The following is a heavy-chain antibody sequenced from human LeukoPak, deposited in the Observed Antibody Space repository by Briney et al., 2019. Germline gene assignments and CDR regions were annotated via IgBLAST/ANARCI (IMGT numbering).Heavy chain of an antibody. D-gene: IGHD4-17*01. CDR2: INPSGGST. V-gene: IGHV1-46*01. Sequence: GASVRVSSTASGYTFTIYYMHCVRQAPGQGLEWMGEINPSGGSTSYAQKFQGRVTMTRDTSTSTVYMELSSLRSEDTAVYYCARIMTTLTTGMDVWGQGTTVTVSS. CDR3: ARIMTTLTTGMDV. CDR1: GYTFTIYY. J-gene: IGHJ6*02.